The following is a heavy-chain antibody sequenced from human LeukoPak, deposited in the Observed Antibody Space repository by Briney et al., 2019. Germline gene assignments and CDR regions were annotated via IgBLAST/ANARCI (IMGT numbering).Heavy chain of an antibody. J-gene: IGHJ4*02. CDR1: GFSFSTYA. D-gene: IGHD6-13*01. CDR3: AKGLGAAGGKFDC. Sequence: GGSLRLSCAASGFSFSTYAMSWVRQAPGKGLEWVSAIRGSDSSTYYADSVKGRFTISRDNSKNTLYLQMNSLRVQDTAVYYCAKGLGAAGGKFDCWGQGTLVTVSS. V-gene: IGHV3-23*01. CDR2: IRGSDSST.